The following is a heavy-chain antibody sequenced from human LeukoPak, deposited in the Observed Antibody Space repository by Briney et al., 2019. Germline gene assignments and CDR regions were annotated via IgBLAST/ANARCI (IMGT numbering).Heavy chain of an antibody. D-gene: IGHD5-18*01. Sequence: GGSLRLSCAASGFTFSSYAMSWVRQAPGKGLEWVSSISSSSSYIYYADSVKGRFTISRDNAKNSLYLQMNSLRAEDTAVYYCASRGGYSYGYDYWGQGTLVTVSS. CDR2: ISSSSSYI. J-gene: IGHJ4*02. CDR1: GFTFSSYA. V-gene: IGHV3-21*01. CDR3: ASRGGYSYGYDY.